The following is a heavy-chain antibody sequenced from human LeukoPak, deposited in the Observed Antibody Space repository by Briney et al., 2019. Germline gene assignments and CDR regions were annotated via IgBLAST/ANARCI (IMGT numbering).Heavy chain of an antibody. CDR1: GFTFSDYY. D-gene: IGHD2-15*01. J-gene: IGHJ4*02. CDR2: ISSSGSTI. V-gene: IGHV3-11*01. CDR3: ARRIGVAAAYFDY. Sequence: PGGSLRPSCAASGFTFSDYYMSWIRQAPGKGLEWVSYISSSGSTIYYADSVKGRFTISRDNAKNSLYLQMNSLRAEDTAVYYGARRIGVAAAYFDYWGQGTLVTVSS.